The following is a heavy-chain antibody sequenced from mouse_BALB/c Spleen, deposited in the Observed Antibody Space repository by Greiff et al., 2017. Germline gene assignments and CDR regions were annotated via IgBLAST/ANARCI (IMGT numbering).Heavy chain of an antibody. D-gene: IGHD2-4*01. CDR2: ISYDGSN. Sequence: EVQLQESGPGLVKPSQSLSLTCSVTGYSITSGYYWNWIRQFPGNKLEWMGYISYDGSNNYNPSLKNRISITRDTSKNQFFLKLNSVTTEDTATYYCARGVYYDYDDYAMDYWGQGTSVTVSS. V-gene: IGHV3-6*02. J-gene: IGHJ4*01. CDR1: GYSITSGYY. CDR3: ARGVYYDYDDYAMDY.